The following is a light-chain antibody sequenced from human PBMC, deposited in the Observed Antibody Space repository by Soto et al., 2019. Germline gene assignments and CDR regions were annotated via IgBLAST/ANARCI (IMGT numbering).Light chain of an antibody. CDR1: QSVSSY. J-gene: IGKJ4*01. CDR2: DAS. V-gene: IGKV3-11*01. Sequence: EIVLTQSPATLSMSPGERATLSCWASQSVSSYLAWYQQKPGQAPRLLIYDASSRASGVPDRIIGSGSGTHFTLIINRLEPEDSAVYYCQQSSDWPLTYGGGTKVEI. CDR3: QQSSDWPLT.